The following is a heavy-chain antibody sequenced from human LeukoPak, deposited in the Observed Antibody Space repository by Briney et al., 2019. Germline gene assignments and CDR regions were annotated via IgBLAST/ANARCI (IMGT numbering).Heavy chain of an antibody. CDR2: IQQDGSEK. Sequence: PGRSLRLSCAASGFIFGNYGMHWVRQAPGKGLEWVANIQQDGSEKYYADSVQGPFTISRDNSKNTLYLQMNSLRAEDTAVYYCARDGSSGWYQKSPFDYWGQGTLVTVSS. CDR1: GFIFGNYG. CDR3: ARDGSSGWYQKSPFDY. J-gene: IGHJ4*02. D-gene: IGHD6-19*01. V-gene: IGHV3-30*03.